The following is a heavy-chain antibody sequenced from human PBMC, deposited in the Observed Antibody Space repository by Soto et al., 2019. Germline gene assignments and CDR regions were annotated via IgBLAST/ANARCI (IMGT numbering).Heavy chain of an antibody. V-gene: IGHV4-31*03. CDR2: IYYSGST. D-gene: IGHD3-10*01. J-gene: IGHJ3*02. CDR3: ARVGGDYTYYYSLDAFDI. CDR1: GGSISSGGYY. Sequence: SETLSLTCTVSGGSISSGGYYWSWIRQHPGKGLEWIGYIYYSGSTYYNPSLKSRVTISVDTSKNQFSLKLSSVTAADTAVYYCARVGGDYTYYYSLDAFDIWGQGTMVTVSS.